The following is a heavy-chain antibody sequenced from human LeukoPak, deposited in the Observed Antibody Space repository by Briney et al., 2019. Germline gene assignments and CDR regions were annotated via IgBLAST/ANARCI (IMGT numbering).Heavy chain of an antibody. Sequence: QTGGSLRLSCAASGFTFSAYSINWVRQAPGKGLEWVSYISDDSSRIHYADSVKGRFTISRDNAKTSLYLRMNSLRDEDTAVYYCARDENYSFDYWGQGALVTVSS. D-gene: IGHD4-11*01. J-gene: IGHJ4*02. CDR3: ARDENYSFDY. V-gene: IGHV3-48*02. CDR1: GFTFSAYS. CDR2: ISDDSSRI.